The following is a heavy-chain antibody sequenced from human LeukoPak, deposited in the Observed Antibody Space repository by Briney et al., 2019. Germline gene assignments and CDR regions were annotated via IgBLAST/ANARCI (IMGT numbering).Heavy chain of an antibody. CDR1: GFTFSSYS. V-gene: IGHV3-21*01. CDR3: TRDPTDCGGDCYMFDY. Sequence: GGSLRLSCAASGFTFSSYSMNWVRQAPGKGLEWVSSISSSSSYIYYADSVKGRLTISRDNAKNSLYLQMNSLRAEDTAVYYCTRDPTDCGGDCYMFDYWGQGTLVTVSS. D-gene: IGHD2-21*01. CDR2: ISSSSSYI. J-gene: IGHJ4*02.